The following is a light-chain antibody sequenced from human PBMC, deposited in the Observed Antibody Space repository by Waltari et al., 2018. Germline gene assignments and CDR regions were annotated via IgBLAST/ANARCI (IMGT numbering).Light chain of an antibody. CDR3: QKYNSVPRT. J-gene: IGKJ1*01. Sequence: DIQMTQSPSSLSASVGNQVTITCRASQGISNYLAWYQQKPGKVPKLLIYAASTLQSGVQSRFRGSGSGTDFTLTISGLEPEDVATYYCQKYNSVPRTFGQGTKVEIK. V-gene: IGKV1-27*01. CDR1: QGISNY. CDR2: AAS.